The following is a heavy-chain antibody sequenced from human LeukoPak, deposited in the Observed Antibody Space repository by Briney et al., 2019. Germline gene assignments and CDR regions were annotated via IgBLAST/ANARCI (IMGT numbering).Heavy chain of an antibody. V-gene: IGHV1-46*01. CDR1: GYSFIRYH. CDR3: ASSGGCSSTSCYSYYYYGMDV. J-gene: IGHJ6*02. CDR2: LKLYDGSI. Sequence: ASVKVSCKASGYSFIRYHIHWVRQAPGQGLEWMGVLKLYDGSISHAQKFQGRVTMTSDTSTSTVYMELSSLRSEDTAVYYCASSGGCSSTSCYSYYYYGMDVWGQGTTVTVSS. D-gene: IGHD2-2*01.